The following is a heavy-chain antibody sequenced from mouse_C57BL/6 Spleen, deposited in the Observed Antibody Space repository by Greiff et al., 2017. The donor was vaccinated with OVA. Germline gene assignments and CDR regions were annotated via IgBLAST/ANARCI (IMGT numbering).Heavy chain of an antibody. D-gene: IGHD1-1*01. CDR3: AREILSYYDWYFDV. J-gene: IGHJ1*03. CDR1: GYTFTDYY. CDR2: INPNNGGT. Sequence: EVKLVESGPELVKPGASVKISCKASGYTFTDYYMNWVKQSHGKSLEWIGDINPNNGGTSYNQKFKGKATLTVDKSSSTAYMELRSLTSEDSAVYYCAREILSYYDWYFDVWGTGTTVTVSS. V-gene: IGHV1-26*01.